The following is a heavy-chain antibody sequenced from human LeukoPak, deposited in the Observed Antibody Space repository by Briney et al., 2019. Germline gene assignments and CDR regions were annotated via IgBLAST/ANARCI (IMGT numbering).Heavy chain of an antibody. Sequence: GGSLRLSCVASRFAFSQAWMSWVRQAPGKGLEWVGRIKSESERGTTDYAALVKGRFTISRDDSKNTLFLQMNSLQTEDTAVYYCTTSAWFDHWGQGTLVT. CDR3: TTSAWFDH. CDR2: IKSESERGTT. V-gene: IGHV3-15*01. J-gene: IGHJ5*02. CDR1: RFAFSQAW.